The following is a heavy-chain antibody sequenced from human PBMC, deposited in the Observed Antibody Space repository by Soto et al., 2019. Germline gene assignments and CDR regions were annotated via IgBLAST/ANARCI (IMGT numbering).Heavy chain of an antibody. Sequence: ASVKVSCKASGYTFTGYYMHWVRQAPGQGLEWMGWINPNSGGTNYAQKFQGWVTMTRDTSISTAYMELRRLRSDDTAVYYCARLVVDYDSGLDAFYIWGQGTMVTVS. J-gene: IGHJ3*02. CDR3: ARLVVDYDSGLDAFYI. D-gene: IGHD4-17*01. V-gene: IGHV1-2*04. CDR1: GYTFTGYY. CDR2: INPNSGGT.